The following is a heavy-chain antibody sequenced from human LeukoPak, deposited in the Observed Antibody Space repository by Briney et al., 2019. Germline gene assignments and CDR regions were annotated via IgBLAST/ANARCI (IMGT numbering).Heavy chain of an antibody. V-gene: IGHV1-69*01. J-gene: IGHJ4*02. CDR1: GGTFSSYA. CDR2: IIPIFGTA. CDR3: ARLPHPLGGTAGDY. Sequence: SSVKVSCKASGGTFSSYAISWVRQAPGQGLEWMGGIIPIFGTANYAQKFQGRVTITADESTSTAYMELSSLRSEDTAVYYCARLPHPLGGTAGDYWGQGTLVTVSS. D-gene: IGHD1-26*01.